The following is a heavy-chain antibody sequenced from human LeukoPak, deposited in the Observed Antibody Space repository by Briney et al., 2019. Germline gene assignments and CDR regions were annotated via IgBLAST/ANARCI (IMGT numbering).Heavy chain of an antibody. CDR2: ISSSSSTI. CDR1: GFTFSSYS. J-gene: IGHJ4*02. Sequence: GGSLRLSCAAFGFTFSSYSMNWVRQAPGKGLEWVSYISSSSSTIYYADSVKGRFTISRDNAKNSLYLQMNSLRAEDTAVYYCARDSRIAARPSMFDYWGQGTLVTVSS. CDR3: ARDSRIAARPSMFDY. D-gene: IGHD6-6*01. V-gene: IGHV3-48*01.